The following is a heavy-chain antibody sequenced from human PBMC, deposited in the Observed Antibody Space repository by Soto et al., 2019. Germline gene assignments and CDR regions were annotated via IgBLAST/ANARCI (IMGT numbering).Heavy chain of an antibody. J-gene: IGHJ4*02. V-gene: IGHV1-69*13. D-gene: IGHD6-13*01. CDR2: IIPIFGTA. CDR3: ARTATTGYSSSWPRGNFDY. CDR1: GGTFSSYA. Sequence: SVKVSCKASGGTFSSYAISWVRQAPGQGLEWMGGIIPIFGTANYAQKFQGRVTITADESTSTAYMELSSLRSEDTAVYYCARTATTGYSSSWPRGNFDYWGQGTLVTVSS.